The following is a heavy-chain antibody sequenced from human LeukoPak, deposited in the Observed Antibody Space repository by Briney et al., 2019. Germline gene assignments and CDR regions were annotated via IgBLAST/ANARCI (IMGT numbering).Heavy chain of an antibody. Sequence: PGGSLRLSCAASGFTFSSYTMNWVRQAPGKGLEWVSSISGSSSYIYYADSVKGRFTISRDNAKSSLYLQMNSLRAEDTAVYYCARVVGPQSYYYYGLDVWGQGTTVTASS. CDR3: ARVVGPQSYYYYGLDV. V-gene: IGHV3-21*01. CDR2: ISGSSSYI. J-gene: IGHJ6*02. CDR1: GFTFSSYT. D-gene: IGHD2-2*01.